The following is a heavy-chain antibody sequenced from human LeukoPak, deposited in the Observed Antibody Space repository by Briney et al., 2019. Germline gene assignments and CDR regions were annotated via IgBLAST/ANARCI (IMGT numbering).Heavy chain of an antibody. CDR2: IFHSGST. CDR1: GGSISSSSYY. V-gene: IGHV4-39*07. CDR3: ARDFRYCSGGSCYSYFDY. D-gene: IGHD2-15*01. J-gene: IGHJ4*02. Sequence: SETLSLTCAVSGGSISSSSYYWDWIRQPPGKGLEWIGSIFHSGSTYYNPSLKSRVTKSIDTSKNQFSLKLSSVTAADTAIYYCARDFRYCSGGSCYSYFDYWGQGTLVTVSS.